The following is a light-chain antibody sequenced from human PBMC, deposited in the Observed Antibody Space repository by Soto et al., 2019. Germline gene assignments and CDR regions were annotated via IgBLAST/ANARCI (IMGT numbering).Light chain of an antibody. Sequence: IVLTQSPGTLSLSPGERATLSCRASQTGSNSYLAWYQQKSGQAPRLLVYGASTRATGVPARFSGSGSGTEFTLTISSLGSEDFAVYYCQQYNKWPLTFGQGTKADIK. V-gene: IGKV3-15*01. J-gene: IGKJ1*01. CDR2: GAS. CDR3: QQYNKWPLT. CDR1: QTGSNSY.